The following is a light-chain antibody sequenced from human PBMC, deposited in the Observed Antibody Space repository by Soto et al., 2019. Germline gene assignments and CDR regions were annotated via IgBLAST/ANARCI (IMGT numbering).Light chain of an antibody. CDR3: QQSYSTTWT. J-gene: IGKJ1*01. Sequence: DIQMTQSPSSLSASVVDIVAITVLASQGISTYLNWYQQKPGKAPKLLIYAASSLQSGVPSRFSGSGSETDFTLTISSLQPEDFATYSCQQSYSTTWTFGQGTKV. CDR1: QGISTY. V-gene: IGKV1-39*01. CDR2: AAS.